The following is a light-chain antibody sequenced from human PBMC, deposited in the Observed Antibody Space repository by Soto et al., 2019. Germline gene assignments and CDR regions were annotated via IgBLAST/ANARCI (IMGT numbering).Light chain of an antibody. CDR3: QQYDNLSLT. Sequence: IQMTQSPSSLSASVGDRVTITCQASQDISNYLNWYQQKPGKAPKLLIYDASNLETGVPSRFSGSGSGTDFTFTISSLQPEDIATYYCQQYDNLSLTFGGGTKVDI. CDR1: QDISNY. CDR2: DAS. V-gene: IGKV1-33*01. J-gene: IGKJ4*01.